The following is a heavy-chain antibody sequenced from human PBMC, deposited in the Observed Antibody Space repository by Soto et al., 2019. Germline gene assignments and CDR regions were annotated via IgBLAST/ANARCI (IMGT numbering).Heavy chain of an antibody. J-gene: IGHJ4*02. V-gene: IGHV3-23*01. D-gene: IGHD3-22*01. CDR3: AKNVQDDYYDSSGYDLFDY. Sequence: GGSLRLSCAASGFKFSNYAMSWVRQAPGKGLEWVSAISGSGGSTYYADSVKGRFTISRDNSKNTLYLQMNSLRAEGTAVYYCAKNVQDDYYDSSGYDLFDYWGQGTLVTVSS. CDR2: ISGSGGST. CDR1: GFKFSNYA.